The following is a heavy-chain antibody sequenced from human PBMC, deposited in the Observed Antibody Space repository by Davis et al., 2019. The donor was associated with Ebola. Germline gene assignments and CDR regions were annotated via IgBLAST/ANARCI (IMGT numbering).Heavy chain of an antibody. Sequence: SETLSLTCTVSGGSINNYFWSWIRQPPGKGLEWIGNIHYLGNTNYKPSLKSRVTMSVDTSKNQVSLRLSSVTAADTAVYYCARSITIIRGVIPWFDPWGQGTLVTVSS. CDR1: GGSINNYF. J-gene: IGHJ5*02. CDR3: ARSITIIRGVIPWFDP. V-gene: IGHV4-59*12. CDR2: IHYLGNT. D-gene: IGHD3-10*01.